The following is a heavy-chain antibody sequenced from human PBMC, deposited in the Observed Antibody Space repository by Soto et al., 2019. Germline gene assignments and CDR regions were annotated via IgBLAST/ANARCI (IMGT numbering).Heavy chain of an antibody. CDR1: GYTFNTYA. Sequence: ASVKVSCKASGYTFNTYAITWVRQAPGQGLEWMGWISGYNGNTNYAQTLQGRGTMTTDTSTSTAYLELRSLRSDDTAVYYCARTVEYDSIPYYYADFWGQG. CDR2: ISGYNGNT. CDR3: ARTVEYDSIPYYYADF. D-gene: IGHD2-21*01. V-gene: IGHV1-18*01. J-gene: IGHJ4*01.